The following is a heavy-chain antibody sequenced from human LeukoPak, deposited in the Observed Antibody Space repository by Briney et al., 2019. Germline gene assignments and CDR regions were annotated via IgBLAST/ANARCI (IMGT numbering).Heavy chain of an antibody. CDR1: AGIFSSYA. V-gene: IGHV1-69*04. CDR3: GRALVPDYDILTGYYRVNYYYGMDV. Sequence: SVTVSCMASAGIFSSYAISWVRQAPGRGGEWMGRILPIFGKANYAHTIQGRVTPNADTSTGTAYMELRSLRSDDTAVYYCGRALVPDYDILTGYYRVNYYYGMDVWGQGTTVTLSS. J-gene: IGHJ6*02. CDR2: ILPIFGKA. D-gene: IGHD3-9*01.